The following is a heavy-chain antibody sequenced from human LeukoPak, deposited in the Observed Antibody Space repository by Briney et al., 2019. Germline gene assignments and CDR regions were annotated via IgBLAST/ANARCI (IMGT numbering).Heavy chain of an antibody. CDR3: ARHYDILTGYPQTRA. CDR1: GFTFSSYW. V-gene: IGHV3-74*01. CDR2: INSDGSST. D-gene: IGHD3-9*01. Sequence: GRSLRLSCAASGFTFSSYWMHWVRQAPGKGLVWVSRINSDGSSTSYADSVKGRFTISRDNAKNTLYLQMNSLRAEDTAVYYCARHYDILTGYPQTRAWGQGTLVTVSS. J-gene: IGHJ5*02.